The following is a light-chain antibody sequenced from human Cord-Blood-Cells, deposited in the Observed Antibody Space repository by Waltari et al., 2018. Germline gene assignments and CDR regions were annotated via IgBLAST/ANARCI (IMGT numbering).Light chain of an antibody. Sequence: QSVLTQPPSASGTPGQRVTIPCSGSSSNIGINTVNWYQQLPGTAPKLLIYSNNQRPSGVPDRFSGSKSGTSASLAISGLQSEDEADYYCAAWDDSLNGPVFGGGTKLTVL. V-gene: IGLV1-44*01. CDR3: AAWDDSLNGPV. J-gene: IGLJ3*02. CDR2: SNN. CDR1: SSNIGINT.